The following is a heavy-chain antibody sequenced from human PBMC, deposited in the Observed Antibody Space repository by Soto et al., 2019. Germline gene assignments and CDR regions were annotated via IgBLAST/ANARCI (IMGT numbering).Heavy chain of an antibody. J-gene: IGHJ4*02. D-gene: IGHD6-19*01. CDR3: ARASVAGAYFDY. V-gene: IGHV1-46*01. Sequence: QVQLVQSGAEVKKPGASVKVSCKASGYTFTSYYMHWVRQAPGQGLEWMGIINPSGGSTSYAQKFQGRVTMTRDTSTSTVYMELSSLRSEDTAVYSCARASVAGAYFDYWGQGTLVTVSS. CDR1: GYTFTSYY. CDR2: INPSGGST.